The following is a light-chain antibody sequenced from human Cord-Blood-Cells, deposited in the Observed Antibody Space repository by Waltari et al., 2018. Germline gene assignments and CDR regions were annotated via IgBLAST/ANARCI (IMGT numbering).Light chain of an antibody. Sequence: QSALTQHSSVSGSPGQSITIPVAGTSSEVGGYHYVSWYQQHPGKAPQLMIYEVSNRPSGVSNRFSGSKSGNTASLTISGLQAEDEADYYCSSYTSSSTPYVFGTGTKVTVL. V-gene: IGLV2-14*01. J-gene: IGLJ1*01. CDR2: EVS. CDR3: SSYTSSSTPYV. CDR1: SSEVGGYHY.